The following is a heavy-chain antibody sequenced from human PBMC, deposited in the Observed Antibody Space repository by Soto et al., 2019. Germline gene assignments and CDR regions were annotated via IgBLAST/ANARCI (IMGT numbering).Heavy chain of an antibody. Sequence: SVKVSCKASGYTFTSYGTSWVRQAPGQGLEWMGWISAYNGNTNYAQKLQGRVTMTTDTSTSTAYMELRSLRSDDTAVYYCARDQDYYDILRRQNWFDPWGQGTLVTVSS. J-gene: IGHJ5*02. CDR3: ARDQDYYDILRRQNWFDP. V-gene: IGHV1-18*04. CDR2: ISAYNGNT. D-gene: IGHD3-22*01. CDR1: GYTFTSYG.